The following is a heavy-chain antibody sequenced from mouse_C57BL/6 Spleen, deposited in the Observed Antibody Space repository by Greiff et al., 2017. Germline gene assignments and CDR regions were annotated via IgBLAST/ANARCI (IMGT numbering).Heavy chain of an antibody. V-gene: IGHV1-64*01. CDR1: GYTFTSYW. J-gene: IGHJ3*01. Sequence: QVQLKQSGAELVKPGASVKLSCKASGYTFTSYWMHWVKQRPGQGLEWIGMIHPNSGSTNYNEKFKSKATLTVDKSSSTAYMQLSSLTSEDSAVYYCARSKQGMTYWGQGTLVTVSA. CDR3: ARSKQGMTY. CDR2: IHPNSGST.